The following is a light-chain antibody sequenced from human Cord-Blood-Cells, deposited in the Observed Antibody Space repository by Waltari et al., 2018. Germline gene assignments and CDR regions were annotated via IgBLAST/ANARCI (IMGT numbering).Light chain of an antibody. J-gene: IGLJ2*01. V-gene: IGLV2-11*01. CDR3: CSYAGSYTL. CDR2: DVS. Sequence: QSARTQPRSVSGSPGQSVTISCTGTSSDVGGYNYESWYQQHPGKAPKLTLYDVSKRPSVVPDRFSGSKSGNTASLTISGLQAEDEADYYCCSYAGSYTLFGGGTKLTVL. CDR1: SSDVGGYNY.